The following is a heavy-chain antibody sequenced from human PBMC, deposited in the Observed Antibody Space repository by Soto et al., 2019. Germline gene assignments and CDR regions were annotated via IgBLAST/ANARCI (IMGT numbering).Heavy chain of an antibody. V-gene: IGHV1-8*02. Sequence: ASVKVSCKASGYTFTSYYMHWVRQAPGKGLEWMGGFDPEDGETIYAQKFQGRVTMTRNTSISTAYMELSSLRSEDTAVYYCARGLGLYSSSWYSWLQPTRQKPYYYYMDVWGKGTTVTVSS. CDR1: GYTFTSYY. D-gene: IGHD6-13*01. CDR2: FDPEDGET. J-gene: IGHJ6*03. CDR3: ARGLGLYSSSWYSWLQPTRQKPYYYYMDV.